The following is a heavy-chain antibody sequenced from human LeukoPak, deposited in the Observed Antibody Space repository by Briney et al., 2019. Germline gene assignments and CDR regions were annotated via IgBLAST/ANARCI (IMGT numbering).Heavy chain of an antibody. CDR1: GGTFSSYA. Sequence: SVKVSCKASGGTFSSYAIIWVRQAPGQGLEWMGRIIPILGIANYAQKFQGRVTITADKSTSTAYMELSSLRSEDTAVYYCAALQRGYCSGGSCYYFDYWGQGTLVTVSS. D-gene: IGHD2-15*01. CDR3: AALQRGYCSGGSCYYFDY. CDR2: IIPILGIA. V-gene: IGHV1-69*04. J-gene: IGHJ4*02.